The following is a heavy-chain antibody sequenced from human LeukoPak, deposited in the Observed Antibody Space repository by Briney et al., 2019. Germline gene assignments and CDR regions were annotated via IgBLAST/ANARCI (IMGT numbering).Heavy chain of an antibody. J-gene: IGHJ4*02. V-gene: IGHV3-23*01. CDR1: RFTFSSYA. CDR2: ISGSGGSA. D-gene: IGHD4-17*01. CDR3: AKDFTVTSNYRFDY. Sequence: GGSLRLSCAASRFTFSSYAMSWVRQAPGKGLEWVSAISGSGGSAHYADSVKGRFTISRDNSKNTLYLQMNSLRAEDTAVYYCAKDFTVTSNYRFDYWGQGTLVTVSS.